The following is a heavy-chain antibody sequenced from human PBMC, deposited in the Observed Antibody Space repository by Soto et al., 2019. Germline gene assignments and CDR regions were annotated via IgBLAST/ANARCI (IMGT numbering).Heavy chain of an antibody. CDR2: MSPSSGYT. V-gene: IGHV1-8*01. D-gene: IGHD1-26*01. CDR1: GYTFTSLD. J-gene: IGHJ4*02. CDR3: ARGVNAGVDY. Sequence: ASVKVSCKASGYTFTSLDINWVRQATGQGLEWMGWMSPSSGYTGYAEKFQGRVTMTRDTSISTAYMELSSLISEDTAVCYCARGVNAGVDYWGQGTLVTVSS.